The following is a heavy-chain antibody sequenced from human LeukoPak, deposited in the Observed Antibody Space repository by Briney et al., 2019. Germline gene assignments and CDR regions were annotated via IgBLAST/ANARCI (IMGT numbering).Heavy chain of an antibody. CDR1: GASISSSSYY. J-gene: IGHJ6*03. CDR3: ASIFRSAYYPDYYYYYMDV. V-gene: IGHV4-39*01. D-gene: IGHD3-3*01. CDR2: SYYTGAA. Sequence: SETLSLTCSVSGASISSSSYYWGWIRQPPGWGLEWIGSSYYTGAAYYNPSLKSRVTISVDTSKNQFSLKLSSVTAADTAVYYCASIFRSAYYPDYYYYYMDVWGKGTKVTVSS.